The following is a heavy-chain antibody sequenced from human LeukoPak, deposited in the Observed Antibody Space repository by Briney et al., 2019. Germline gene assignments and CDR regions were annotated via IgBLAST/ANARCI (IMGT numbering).Heavy chain of an antibody. CDR2: IIPFVNIA. D-gene: IGHD1-26*01. V-gene: IGHV1-69*02. CDR1: GGTFSSYT. CDR3: ARGLYSGSYFLWVSGATDAFDI. Sequence: SVKVSCKASGGTFSSYTISWIRQAPGQGLEWMGKIIPFVNIANYAQKFQGRITITADRSTTTAYMELSSLRSDDTAVYYCARGLYSGSYFLWVSGATDAFDIWGQGTMVTVSS. J-gene: IGHJ3*02.